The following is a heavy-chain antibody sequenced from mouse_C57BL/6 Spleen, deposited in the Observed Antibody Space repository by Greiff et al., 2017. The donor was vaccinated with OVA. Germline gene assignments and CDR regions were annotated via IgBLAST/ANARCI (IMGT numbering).Heavy chain of an antibody. CDR1: GFSLTSYG. V-gene: IGHV2-6-1*01. D-gene: IGHD2-1*01. Sequence: QVQLKESGPGLVAPSQSLSITCTVSGFSLTSYGVHWVRQPPGKGLEWLVVIWSDGSTTYNSAPKSRLSISKDNSKSQVFLKMNSLQTDDTAMYYCARHWGNYGWYFDVWGTGTTVTVSS. CDR2: IWSDGST. CDR3: ARHWGNYGWYFDV. J-gene: IGHJ1*03.